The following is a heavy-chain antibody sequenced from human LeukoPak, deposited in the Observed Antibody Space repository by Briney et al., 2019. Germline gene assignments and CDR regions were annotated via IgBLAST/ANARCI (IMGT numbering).Heavy chain of an antibody. CDR3: ARGKVVTMVRGVIITYFDY. CDR1: GYTFTGYY. Sequence: ASVKVSCKASGYTFTGYYMHWVRQAPGQGLEWMGWINPNSGDTKYAQKFQGRVTMTRDTSTSTVYMELSSLRSEDTAVYYCARGKVVTMVRGVIITYFDYWGQGTLVTVSS. J-gene: IGHJ4*02. D-gene: IGHD3-10*01. CDR2: INPNSGDT. V-gene: IGHV1-2*02.